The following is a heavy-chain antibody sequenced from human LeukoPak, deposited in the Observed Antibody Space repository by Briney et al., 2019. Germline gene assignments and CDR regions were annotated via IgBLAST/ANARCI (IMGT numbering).Heavy chain of an antibody. CDR1: GGSISSYY. Sequence: SETLSLTCTVSGGSISSYYWSWIRQPPGKGLEWIGYIYYSGSTNYNPSLKSRVTISADTSKNQSSLKLSSVTAADTAVYYCARGDSSSWYYFDYWGQGTLVTVSS. D-gene: IGHD6-13*01. V-gene: IGHV4-59*01. J-gene: IGHJ4*02. CDR3: ARGDSSSWYYFDY. CDR2: IYYSGST.